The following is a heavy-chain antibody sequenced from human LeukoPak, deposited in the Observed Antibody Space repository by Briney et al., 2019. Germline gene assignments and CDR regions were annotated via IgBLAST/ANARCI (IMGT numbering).Heavy chain of an antibody. CDR3: AKQYTNSWFFDY. CDR1: GFTFSSYA. Sequence: TGGSLRLSCSASGFTFSSYAMHWVRQAPGKGLEYVSAISSNGGSTYYADSVKGRFTISRDSSKNTLYLQMNGLRAEDTAVYLCAKQYTNSWFFDYWGQGTLVTVSS. CDR2: ISSNGGST. V-gene: IGHV3-64*04. J-gene: IGHJ4*02. D-gene: IGHD6-13*01.